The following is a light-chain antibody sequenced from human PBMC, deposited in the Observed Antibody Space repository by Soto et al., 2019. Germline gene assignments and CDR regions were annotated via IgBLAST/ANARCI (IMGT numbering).Light chain of an antibody. CDR3: QKYNSALGVT. CDR1: QGISNY. V-gene: IGKV1-27*01. CDR2: AAS. Sequence: DIQMTQSPSSLSASVGDRVTITCRASQGISNYLAWYQQKPGKVPKLLIYAASTLQSGVPSRFSGSGSGTDFTLTISSLQPEDVATYYCQKYNSALGVTFGQGTRLEMK. J-gene: IGKJ5*01.